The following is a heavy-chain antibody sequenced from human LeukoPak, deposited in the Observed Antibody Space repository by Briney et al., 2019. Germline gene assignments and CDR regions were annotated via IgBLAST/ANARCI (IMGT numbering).Heavy chain of an antibody. CDR3: ARTRLTGTTRGYYFDY. V-gene: IGHV4-31*03. Sequence: PSETLSLTCTVSGGSISSGGYYWSWIRQHPGKGLEWIGYIYCSGSTYYNPSLKSRVTISVDTSKNQFSLKLSSVTAADTAVYYCARTRLTGTTRGYYFDYWGQGTLVTVSS. CDR2: IYCSGST. J-gene: IGHJ4*02. D-gene: IGHD1-7*01. CDR1: GGSISSGGYY.